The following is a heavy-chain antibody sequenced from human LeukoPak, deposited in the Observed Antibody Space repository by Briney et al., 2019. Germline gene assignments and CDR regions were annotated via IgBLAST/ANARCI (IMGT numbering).Heavy chain of an antibody. CDR3: ANVLTGYWTAPPY. D-gene: IGHD3-9*01. V-gene: IGHV3-23*01. CDR1: GFSFSSSP. J-gene: IGHJ4*02. CDR2: IARSGGGT. Sequence: GGSLRLSCAASGFSFSSSPMSWVRQAPGKGLDWVSGIARSGGGTYYADSVKGRFTISRDNSKNTLYLQMNSLRAEDTAVYYCANVLTGYWTAPPYWGQGILVTVSS.